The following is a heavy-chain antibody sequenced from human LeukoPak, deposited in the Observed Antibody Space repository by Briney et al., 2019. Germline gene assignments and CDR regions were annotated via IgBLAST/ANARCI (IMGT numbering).Heavy chain of an antibody. V-gene: IGHV5-10-1*01. CDR1: GYSFTSYW. Sequence: GESLKISCKGSGYSFTSYWISWVRQVPGKGLEWMGRIDPSDSYTNYSPSFQGHVTISADKSISTAYLQWSSLKASDTAMYYCARHGGGYSGYGWFDPWGQGTLVTVSS. D-gene: IGHD5-12*01. CDR3: ARHGGGYSGYGWFDP. CDR2: IDPSDSYT. J-gene: IGHJ5*02.